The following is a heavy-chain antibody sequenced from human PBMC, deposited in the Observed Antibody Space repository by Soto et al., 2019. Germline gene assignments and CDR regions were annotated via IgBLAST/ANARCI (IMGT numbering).Heavy chain of an antibody. CDR1: GFTFSSYW. CDR3: ARDRRWIQLWLRGAFDI. J-gene: IGHJ3*02. Sequence: LRLSCAASGFTFSSYWMSWVRQAPGKGLEWVANIKQDGSEKYYVDSVKGRFTISRDNAKNSLYLQMNSLRAEDTAVYYCARDRRWIQLWLRGAFDIWGQGTMVTVSS. CDR2: IKQDGSEK. V-gene: IGHV3-7*01. D-gene: IGHD5-18*01.